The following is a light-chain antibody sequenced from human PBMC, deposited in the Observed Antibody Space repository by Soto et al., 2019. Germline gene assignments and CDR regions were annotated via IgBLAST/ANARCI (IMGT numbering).Light chain of an antibody. CDR2: ANS. V-gene: IGLV1-40*01. J-gene: IGLJ3*02. CDR1: SSNIGAGYD. Sequence: QSVLTQPPSVSGAPGQRVTISCTGSSSNIGAGYDVHGYQQLPGAAPTLLISANSDRPSGVPDRFSGSKSGTSASLAITGLQTEDEADYYCQSFDRSLTAWVFGGGTQLTVL. CDR3: QSFDRSLTAWV.